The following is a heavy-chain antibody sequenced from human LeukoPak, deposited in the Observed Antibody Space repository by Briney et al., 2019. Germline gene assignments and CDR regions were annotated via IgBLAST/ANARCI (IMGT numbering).Heavy chain of an antibody. Sequence: ASVKVSCKASGYTFTSYAMHWVRQAPGQRLEWMGWINAGNGNTKYSQEFQGRVTITRDTSASTAYMELSRLRSDDTAVYYCARVDFWSGYQQDFDYWGQGTLVTVSS. CDR3: ARVDFWSGYQQDFDY. J-gene: IGHJ4*02. V-gene: IGHV1-3*01. CDR1: GYTFTSYA. CDR2: INAGNGNT. D-gene: IGHD3-3*01.